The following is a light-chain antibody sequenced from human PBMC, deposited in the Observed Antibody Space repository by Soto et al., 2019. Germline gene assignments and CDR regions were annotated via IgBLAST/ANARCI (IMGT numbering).Light chain of an antibody. CDR2: GNN. CDR3: LSYDSSLSGSRV. Sequence: QLVLTQPPSVSGAPGQRVTISCTGSCSNIGAGYDVHWYQQLPGTAPKLLIYGNNNRPSGVPDRFSGSKSGTSASLAITGLQAEDEADYYCLSYDSSLSGSRVFGGGTKLTVL. CDR1: CSNIGAGYD. J-gene: IGLJ2*01. V-gene: IGLV1-40*01.